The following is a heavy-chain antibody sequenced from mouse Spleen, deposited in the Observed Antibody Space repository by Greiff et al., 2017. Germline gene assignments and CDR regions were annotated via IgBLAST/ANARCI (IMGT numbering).Heavy chain of an antibody. J-gene: IGHJ3*01. CDR2: IDPETGGT. V-gene: IGHV1-15*01. D-gene: IGHD3-3*01. CDR1: GYTFTDYE. Sequence: ESGAELVRPGASVTLSCKASGYTFTDYEMHWVKQTPVHGLEWIGAIDPETGGTAYNQKFKGKAILTADKSSSTAYMELRSLTSEDSAVYYCTRGRGFAYWGQGTLVTVSA. CDR3: TRGRGFAY.